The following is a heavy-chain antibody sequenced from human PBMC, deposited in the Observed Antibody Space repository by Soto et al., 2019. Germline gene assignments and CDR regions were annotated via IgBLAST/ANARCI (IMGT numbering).Heavy chain of an antibody. CDR2: ISSSGSTI. Sequence: GGSLRLSCAASGFTFSDYYMSWIRQAPGKGLEWVSYISSSGSTIYYADSVKGRFTISRDNAKNSLYLQMNSLRAEDTAVYYCARVRKDIVLVPASYGMDVWGQGTTVTVSS. CDR3: ARVRKDIVLVPASYGMDV. D-gene: IGHD2-2*01. CDR1: GFTFSDYY. V-gene: IGHV3-11*01. J-gene: IGHJ6*02.